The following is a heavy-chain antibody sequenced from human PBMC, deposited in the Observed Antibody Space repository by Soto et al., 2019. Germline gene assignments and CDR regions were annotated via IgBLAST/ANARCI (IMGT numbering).Heavy chain of an antibody. CDR3: ARAPPPSAAGTGWFDP. V-gene: IGHV6-1*01. CDR2: TYYRSKWYN. D-gene: IGHD6-13*01. J-gene: IGHJ5*02. Sequence: PLILRQSQTLSLTCAISGDSVSSNSAAWNWIRQSPSRGLEWLGRTYYRSKWYNDYAVSVKSRITINPDTSKNQFSLQLNSVTPEDTAVYYCARAPPPSAAGTGWFDPWGQGTLVTVSS. CDR1: GDSVSSNSAA.